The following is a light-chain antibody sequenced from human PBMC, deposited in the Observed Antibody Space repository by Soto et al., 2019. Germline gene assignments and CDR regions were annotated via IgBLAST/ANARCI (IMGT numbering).Light chain of an antibody. CDR1: SSNIGANFD. J-gene: IGLJ1*01. CDR3: QSYDSSLRAYV. CDR2: GNT. Sequence: QSALTQPPSVSGAPGQRVTISCTGSSSNIGANFDVGWFQHLPGSAPKVLIYGNTNRPSGVPARFSGSKSGTSASLAITGLQADVEAEYYCQSYDSSLRAYVLGSATKVTVL. V-gene: IGLV1-40*01.